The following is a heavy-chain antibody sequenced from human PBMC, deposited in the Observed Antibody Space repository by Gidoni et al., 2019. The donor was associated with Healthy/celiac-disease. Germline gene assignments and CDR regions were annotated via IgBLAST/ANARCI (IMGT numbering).Heavy chain of an antibody. J-gene: IGHJ6*03. D-gene: IGHD6-13*01. CDR3: TNLAADTPGYYYYMDV. CDR2: IRSKANSYAT. Sequence: EVQLVASGGGLVQPGGSLKLSCAASGFTFSGSAMHWVRQASGKGLEWVGRIRSKANSYATAYAASVKGRFTISRDDSKNTAYLQMNSLKTEDTAVYYCTNLAADTPGYYYYMDVWGKGTTVTVSS. V-gene: IGHV3-73*02. CDR1: GFTFSGSA.